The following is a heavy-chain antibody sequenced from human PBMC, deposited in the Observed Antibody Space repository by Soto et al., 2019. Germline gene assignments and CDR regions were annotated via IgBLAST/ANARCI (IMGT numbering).Heavy chain of an antibody. CDR2: ISYDGSNK. CDR1: GFTFSNHA. D-gene: IGHD3-3*01. Sequence: QGQLVESGGDAVQPGRSLRLSCVGSGFTFSNHAMHWVRLAPGQGLEWVAYISYDGSNKAYGDSVQGRFTISRDNSKNTVILQMNSLRVEDTGVFHCAKEGRSYDDFWSGSVGSVDIWGRGTTVTVSS. CDR3: AKEGRSYDDFWSGSVGSVDI. V-gene: IGHV3-30*18. J-gene: IGHJ3*02.